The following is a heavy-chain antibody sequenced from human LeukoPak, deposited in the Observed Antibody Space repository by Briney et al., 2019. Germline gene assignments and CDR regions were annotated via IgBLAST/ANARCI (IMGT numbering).Heavy chain of an antibody. CDR2: IDPSNSYT. CDR3: ARFQYCSGGSCYNYFDY. Sequence: PGASLQISCQGSGSSFTSYWISWVRQVPGKGLEWMGRIDPSNSYTNYSPSFQGHVTISADKSISTAYLQWSSLKASDTAMYYCARFQYCSGGSCYNYFDYWGQGTLVTVSS. J-gene: IGHJ4*02. D-gene: IGHD2-15*01. V-gene: IGHV5-10-1*01. CDR1: GSSFTSYW.